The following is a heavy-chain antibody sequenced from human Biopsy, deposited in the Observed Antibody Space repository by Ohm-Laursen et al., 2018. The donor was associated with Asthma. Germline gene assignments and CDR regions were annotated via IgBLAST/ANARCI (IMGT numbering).Heavy chain of an antibody. CDR2: ISWNSGNI. CDR1: GFSFADCA. CDR3: AKSADYYDSTDYLDF. D-gene: IGHD3-22*01. V-gene: IGHV3-9*01. J-gene: IGHJ4*01. Sequence: SLRLSCAASGFSFADCAMHWVRQAPGKGLEWVSSISWNSGNIDYAVSVKGRFTISRDNAKNSLYLQMQSLRPEDTAFYYCAKSADYYDSTDYLDFWGRGTLVTVSS.